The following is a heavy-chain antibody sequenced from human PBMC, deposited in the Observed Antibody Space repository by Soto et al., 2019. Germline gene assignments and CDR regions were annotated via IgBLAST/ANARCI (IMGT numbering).Heavy chain of an antibody. D-gene: IGHD1-26*01. CDR3: AKDRRADWESYYYYAMDV. CDR2: IIPIYGTA. V-gene: IGHV1-69*01. J-gene: IGHJ6*02. Sequence: QVQLVQSGPEVKKPGSSVKVSCKASGGTFSSYVFSWVRQAPGQGLEWMGGIIPIYGTANYAQKFQGRVTITADASTRTAYMELSSLRSEDTAVYYCAKDRRADWESYYYYAMDVWGQGTTVTVSS. CDR1: GGTFSSYV.